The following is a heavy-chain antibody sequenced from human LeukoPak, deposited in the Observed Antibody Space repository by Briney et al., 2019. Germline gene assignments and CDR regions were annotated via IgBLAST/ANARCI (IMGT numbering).Heavy chain of an antibody. CDR2: IKEDGSEK. D-gene: IGHD2-21*01. CDR3: ARGGISRAAFDV. V-gene: IGHV3-7*05. J-gene: IGHJ3*01. CDR1: GFSFSTSW. Sequence: GGSLRLSCVASGFSFSTSWMSWVRQAPGKEPEWVANIKEDGSEKSYVDSVKGRFTISRDNAKNSLYLEMDSLRAEDTAVYYCARGGISRAAFDVWGQGTMVTVS.